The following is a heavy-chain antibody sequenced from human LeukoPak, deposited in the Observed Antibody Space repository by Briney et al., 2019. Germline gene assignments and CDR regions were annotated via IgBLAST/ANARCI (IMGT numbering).Heavy chain of an antibody. CDR1: GFTFSSYW. CDR3: ARARYYYDSNGYYYFDY. D-gene: IGHD3-22*01. CDR2: IKQDGSAK. V-gene: IGHV3-7*03. Sequence: GGSLRLSCAASGFTFSSYWMSWVRQAPGKGLEWVANIKQDGSAKYYVDSVKGRFTISRDNAKNSLYLQMNSLRAEDAAVYYCARARYYYDSNGYYYFDYWGQGTLVTVSS. J-gene: IGHJ4*02.